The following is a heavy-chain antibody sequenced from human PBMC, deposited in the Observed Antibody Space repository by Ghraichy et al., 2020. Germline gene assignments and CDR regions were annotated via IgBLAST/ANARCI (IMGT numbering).Heavy chain of an antibody. D-gene: IGHD2-15*01. Sequence: SGPTLVKPTQTLTLTCTFSGFSLSTSGLGVGWIRQPPGKALEWLALIYWDDDKRYSPSLKSRLTITKDTSKNQVVLTVTNMDPVDTATYYCAHSPKRMPLGYCSGSNCYFNWFDPWGQGTLVTVSS. J-gene: IGHJ5*02. CDR3: AHSPKRMPLGYCSGSNCYFNWFDP. CDR2: IYWDDDK. CDR1: GFSLSTSGLG. V-gene: IGHV2-5*02.